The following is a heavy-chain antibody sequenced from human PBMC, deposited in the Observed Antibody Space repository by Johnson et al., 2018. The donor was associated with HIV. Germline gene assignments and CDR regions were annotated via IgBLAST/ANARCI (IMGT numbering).Heavy chain of an antibody. J-gene: IGHJ3*02. Sequence: QMQLVESGGGVVQPGGSLRLSCAASGFTFSSHGMHWVRQAPGKGLEWVAFIRYDGSNKYYADSVKGRFTISRDNSKNTLYLQMNSLRAEDTAVYYCAKGGCGGDCYSPYLFDIWGQGTMVTVSS. CDR3: AKGGCGGDCYSPYLFDI. D-gene: IGHD2-21*01. CDR1: GFTFSSHG. V-gene: IGHV3-30*02. CDR2: IRYDGSNK.